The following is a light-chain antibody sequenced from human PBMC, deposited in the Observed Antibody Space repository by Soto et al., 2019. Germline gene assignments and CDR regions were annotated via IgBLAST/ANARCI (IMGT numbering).Light chain of an antibody. CDR1: SCDVGNYTL. CDR3: CSAGNSPAAVV. J-gene: IGLJ2*01. Sequence: QSALTQPASVSGSPGQSITISCTGSSCDVGNYTLVSWYQHHPGTAPKLMIYNVSKPPSGVSNRFGGSKSGNTASLTIAGLLAEDGADYYCCSAGNSPAAVVFGGGTKLTVL. V-gene: IGLV2-23*02. CDR2: NVS.